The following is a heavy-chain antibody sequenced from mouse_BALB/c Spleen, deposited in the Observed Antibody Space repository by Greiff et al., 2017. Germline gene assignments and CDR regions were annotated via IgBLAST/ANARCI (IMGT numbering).Heavy chain of an antibody. D-gene: IGHD2-14*01. CDR3: ARVENRYDYFDY. CDR1: GYTFTSYT. V-gene: IGHV1-4*02. Sequence: VQLQQSAAELARPGASVKMSCKASGYTFTSYTMHWVKQRPGQGLEWIGYINPSSGYTEYNQKFKDKTTLTADKSSSTAYMQLSSLTSEDSAVYYCARVENRYDYFDYWGQGTTLTVSS. CDR2: INPSSGYT. J-gene: IGHJ2*01.